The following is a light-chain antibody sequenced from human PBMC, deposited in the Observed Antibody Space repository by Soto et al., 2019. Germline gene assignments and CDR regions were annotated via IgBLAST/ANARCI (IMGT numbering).Light chain of an antibody. J-gene: IGLJ2*01. CDR3: QSYDSRLSGVV. Sequence: QSVLTQPPSVSGAPGQRVTISCTGSSSNIGAGYDVHWYQQLPGTAPKLLIYGNSNRPSGVPDRFSGSKSGTSASLAITGLQAEDEADYYCQSYDSRLSGVVFGGGTKRTVL. CDR2: GNS. V-gene: IGLV1-40*01. CDR1: SSNIGAGYD.